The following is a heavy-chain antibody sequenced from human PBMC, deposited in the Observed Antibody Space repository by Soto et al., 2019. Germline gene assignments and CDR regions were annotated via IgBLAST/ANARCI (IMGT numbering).Heavy chain of an antibody. Sequence: ASVKVSCKASGYTFTSYGISWVRQAPGQGLEWMGWISAYNGNTNYAQKLQGRVTMTTDTSTSKAYMELRSLRSDDTAVYYCARDQGTAARMAPDYWGQGTLVTVSS. CDR3: ARDQGTAARMAPDY. CDR1: GYTFTSYG. V-gene: IGHV1-18*01. J-gene: IGHJ4*02. D-gene: IGHD6-6*01. CDR2: ISAYNGNT.